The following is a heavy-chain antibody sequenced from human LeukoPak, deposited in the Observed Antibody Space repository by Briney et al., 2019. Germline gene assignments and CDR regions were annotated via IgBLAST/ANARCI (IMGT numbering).Heavy chain of an antibody. CDR3: ARTAYYYDSSGRDYFDY. CDR1: GYSISSGYY. V-gene: IGHV4-38-2*02. CDR2: IYHSGST. Sequence: SETLSLTCNVSGYSISSGYYWGWIRQPPGKGLEWIGSIYHSGSTYYNPSLESRVTISVDTSKNQFSLKLSSVTAADTAVYSCARTAYYYDSSGRDYFDYWGQGTLVTVSS. J-gene: IGHJ4*02. D-gene: IGHD3-22*01.